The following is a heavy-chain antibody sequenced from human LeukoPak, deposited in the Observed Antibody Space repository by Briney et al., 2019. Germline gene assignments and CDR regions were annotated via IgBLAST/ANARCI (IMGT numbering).Heavy chain of an antibody. CDR3: ARSNYYDGSGYQDF. Sequence: QPGRSLRLSCAASGFIFSSYAMHWVRQAPGKGLEWVAVIWYDGTNNYYGDSVKGRLTISRDNSKNTVYLQMNSLRAEDTAIYYCARSNYYDGSGYQDFWGQGTVVTVSS. V-gene: IGHV3-33*01. CDR2: IWYDGTNN. J-gene: IGHJ4*02. D-gene: IGHD3-22*01. CDR1: GFIFSSYA.